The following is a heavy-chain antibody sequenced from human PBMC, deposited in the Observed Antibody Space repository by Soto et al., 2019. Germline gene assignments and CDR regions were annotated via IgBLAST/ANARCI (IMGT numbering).Heavy chain of an antibody. CDR2: IYPADSET. D-gene: IGHD6-6*01. J-gene: IGHJ6*02. Sequence: PGESLKISCKGSGYRYTSYWIGWVRQRPGRGLEWMGIIYPADSETNYSPSFQGQVTISADRSTSTAFLQWSSLKASDTAMYYCVRRAEGRPGDGYYYVALDVWGQGTTVTVSS. CDR3: VRRAEGRPGDGYYYVALDV. V-gene: IGHV5-51*01. CDR1: GYRYTSYW.